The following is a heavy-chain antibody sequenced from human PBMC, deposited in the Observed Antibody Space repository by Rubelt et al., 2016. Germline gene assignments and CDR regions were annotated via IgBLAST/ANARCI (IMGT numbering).Heavy chain of an antibody. D-gene: IGHD1-26*01. CDR2: ISSGGSYI. Sequence: GSLRLSCAVSGFNFRNAWMTWVRQAPGKGLEWVSSISSGGSYIFYADSAKGRFTMSRDNSKNTLYLQMSSLRAEDTAVYYCAKYLTPKYTTPSTRSFDYWGQGALVTVSS. V-gene: IGHV3-21*04. CDR3: AKYLTPKYTTPSTRSFDY. J-gene: IGHJ4*02. CDR1: GFNFRNAW.